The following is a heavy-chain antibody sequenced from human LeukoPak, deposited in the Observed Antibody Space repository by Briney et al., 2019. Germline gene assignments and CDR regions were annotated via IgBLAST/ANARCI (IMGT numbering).Heavy chain of an antibody. V-gene: IGHV3-48*03. CDR2: ISSSGSTI. J-gene: IGHJ4*02. Sequence: PGGSLRLSCTASGFTFSNYVMSWVRQAPGKGLEWASYISSSGSTIYYADSVKGRFTISRDNAKNSLYLQMNSLRAEDTAVYYCARGVYSYGYKGYYFDYWGQGTLVTVSS. CDR1: GFTFSNYV. D-gene: IGHD5-18*01. CDR3: ARGVYSYGYKGYYFDY.